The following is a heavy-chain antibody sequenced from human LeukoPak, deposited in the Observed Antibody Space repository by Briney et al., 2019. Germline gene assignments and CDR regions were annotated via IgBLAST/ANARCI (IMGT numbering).Heavy chain of an antibody. D-gene: IGHD3-3*01. CDR1: GFTFSSYA. CDR2: ISGSGGST. Sequence: GGSLRLSCAASGFTFSSYAMSWVRQAPGKGLEWVSAISGSGGSTYYADSVKGRFTISRDNSKNTLYLQMNSLRAADTAVYYCAKDRTPFGVVYYSDYWGQGTLVTVSS. J-gene: IGHJ4*02. V-gene: IGHV3-23*01. CDR3: AKDRTPFGVVYYSDY.